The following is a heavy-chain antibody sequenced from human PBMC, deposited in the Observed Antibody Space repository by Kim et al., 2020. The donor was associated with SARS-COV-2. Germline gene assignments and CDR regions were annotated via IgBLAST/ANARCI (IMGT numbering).Heavy chain of an antibody. CDR1: GFTFSDYY. D-gene: IGHD3-10*01. CDR2: ISSSTGYT. V-gene: IGHV3-11*06. CDR3: ARDTPVYYGSGSYYWFDP. J-gene: IGHJ5*02. Sequence: GGSLRLSCVASGFTFSDYYMSWIRQAPGKGLEWVSYISSSTGYTNYADSVKGRFTISRDNAKNPLYLQMNSMRAEDTAVYYCARDTPVYYGSGSYYWFDPWGQGTLVIVSS.